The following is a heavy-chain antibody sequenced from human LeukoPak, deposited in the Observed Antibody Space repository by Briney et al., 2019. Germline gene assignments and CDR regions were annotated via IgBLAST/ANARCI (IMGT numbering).Heavy chain of an antibody. CDR1: GYTFTSYG. J-gene: IGHJ4*02. D-gene: IGHD3-9*01. Sequence: ASVKVSCKASGYTFTSYGISWVRQAPGQGLEWMGWISAYNGNTNYAQKLQGRVTITTDTSTSTAYMELRSLRSDDTAVYYCARDLGGDYDILTGYSYWGQGTLVTVSS. V-gene: IGHV1-18*01. CDR3: ARDLGGDYDILTGYSY. CDR2: ISAYNGNT.